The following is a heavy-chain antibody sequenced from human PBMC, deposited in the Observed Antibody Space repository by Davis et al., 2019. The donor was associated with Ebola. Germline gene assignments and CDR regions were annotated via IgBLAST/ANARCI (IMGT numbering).Heavy chain of an antibody. CDR3: ARDRGYNYGLPDY. CDR1: GFTFSNYA. D-gene: IGHD5-18*01. J-gene: IGHJ4*02. V-gene: IGHV3-23*01. CDR2: ISASGGTT. Sequence: GGSLRLSCAASGFTFSNYAMSWVRQAPGKGLEWVSAISASGGTTYYADSVKGRFTISRDNSKNTLYLQMNSLRAEDTAVYYCARDRGYNYGLPDYWGQGTLVTVSS.